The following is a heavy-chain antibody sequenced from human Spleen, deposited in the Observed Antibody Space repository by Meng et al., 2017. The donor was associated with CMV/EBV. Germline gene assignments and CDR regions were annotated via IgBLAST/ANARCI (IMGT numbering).Heavy chain of an antibody. Sequence: GGSLRLSCAASGFTFRSYAMHWVRQAPGKGLEWVAFISDGGSNKYHADSVKGRFTISRDNAKNSLYLQMNSLRAEDTAVYYCARAVIPINVGSYYYYYGMDVWGQGTTVTVSS. CDR1: GFTFRSYA. J-gene: IGHJ6*02. D-gene: IGHD1-14*01. CDR3: ARAVIPINVGSYYYYYGMDV. CDR2: ISDGGSNK. V-gene: IGHV3-30-3*01.